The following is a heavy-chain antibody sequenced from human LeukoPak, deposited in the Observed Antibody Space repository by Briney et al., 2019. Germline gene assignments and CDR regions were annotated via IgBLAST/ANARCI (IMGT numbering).Heavy chain of an antibody. V-gene: IGHV4-34*01. J-gene: IGHJ4*02. CDR3: ARVGLQWLVDY. D-gene: IGHD6-19*01. Sequence: SETLSLTCAVYGGSFSGYYWSWIRQPPGKGLEWIGEINHSGSTNYNPSLKSRVTISVDTSKNQFSLKLSSVTAADTAVYYCARVGLQWLVDYWGQGTLVTVSS. CDR2: INHSGST. CDR1: GGSFSGYY.